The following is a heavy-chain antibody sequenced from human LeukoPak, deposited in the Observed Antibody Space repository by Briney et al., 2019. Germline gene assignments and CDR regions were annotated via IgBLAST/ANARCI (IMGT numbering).Heavy chain of an antibody. V-gene: IGHV3-23*01. J-gene: IGHJ4*02. Sequence: GGSLRLSCAASGFTFSSYAMSWVRQAPGKGLEWVSAISGSGGSTYYADSAKGRFTISRDNSKNTLYLQMNSLRAEDTAVYYCASPFALSGYCSSTSCLDYWGQGTLVTVSS. D-gene: IGHD2-2*03. CDR3: ASPFALSGYCSSTSCLDY. CDR1: GFTFSSYA. CDR2: ISGSGGST.